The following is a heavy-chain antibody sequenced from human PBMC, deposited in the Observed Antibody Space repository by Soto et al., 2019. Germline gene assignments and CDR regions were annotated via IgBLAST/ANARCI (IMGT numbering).Heavy chain of an antibody. CDR1: GFTFSSYA. CDR3: ARDPAVMYFDY. V-gene: IGHV3-30-3*01. J-gene: IGHJ4*02. D-gene: IGHD6-19*01. CDR2: ISYDGSNK. Sequence: QVQLVESGGGVVQPGRSLRLSCAASGFTFSSYAMHWVRQAPGKGLEWVAVISYDGSNKYYADSVKGRFTISRDNSKNTQYLQMNSLRAEDTAVYYCARDPAVMYFDYWGQGTLVTVSS.